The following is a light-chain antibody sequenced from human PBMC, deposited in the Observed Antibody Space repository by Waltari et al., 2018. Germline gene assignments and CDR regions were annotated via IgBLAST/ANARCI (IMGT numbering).Light chain of an antibody. CDR3: QTEGHGTWV. CDR2: VNSDGSH. V-gene: IGLV4-69*01. CDR1: SGHSTNI. Sequence: QLVLTQSPSASASLGASVKLTCTLSSGHSTNIIAWRQQQPEKGPRYLMTVNSDGSHNKGVGIPDRCAGTSSGAERYLTISSRQSEDEADYFCQTEGHGTWVFGGGTRLTVL. J-gene: IGLJ3*02.